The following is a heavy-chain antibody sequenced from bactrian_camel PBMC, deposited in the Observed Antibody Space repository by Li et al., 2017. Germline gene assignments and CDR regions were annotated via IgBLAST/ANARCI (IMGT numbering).Heavy chain of an antibody. CDR3: ALARKGGCWNVGSIDF. Sequence: HVQLVESGGGSVPAGGSLKLSCVASRYAYSAYCMGWFRQPPGKEREWVAAVNGDGRTNYADSVKGRFTISQDNAKNTVYLQMNSLKPEDTGVYYCALARKGGCWNVGSIDFWGRGTQVTVS. V-gene: IGHV3S53*01. CDR2: VNGDGRT. J-gene: IGHJ4*01. CDR1: RYAYSAYC. D-gene: IGHD1*01.